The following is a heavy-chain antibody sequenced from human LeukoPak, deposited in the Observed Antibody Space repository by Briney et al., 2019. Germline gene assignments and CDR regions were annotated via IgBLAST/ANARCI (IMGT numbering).Heavy chain of an antibody. CDR1: RFIFSNYA. CDR3: ARSSSWSIFDY. Sequence: GGSLRLSCAASRFIFSNYAMHWVRQAPGKGLDWVAVISYHGSDQYYADSVKGRFTISRDYSKNTLYLQMNSLRAEDTAVYYCARSSSWSIFDYWGQGTLVTVSS. CDR2: ISYHGSDQ. J-gene: IGHJ4*02. V-gene: IGHV3-30*04. D-gene: IGHD6-13*01.